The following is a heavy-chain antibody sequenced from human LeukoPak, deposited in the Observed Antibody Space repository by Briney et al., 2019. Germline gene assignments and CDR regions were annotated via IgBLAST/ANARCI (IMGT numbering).Heavy chain of an antibody. V-gene: IGHV4-39*07. Sequence: SETLSLTCTVSGGSISSSSYYWGWIRQPPGKGLEWIGSIYYSGSTYYNPSLKSRVTISVDTSKNQFSLKLSSVTAADTAVYYCARVAEHVRRSSGNYYDSSGTDYWGQGTLVTVSS. CDR1: GGSISSSSYY. CDR3: ARVAEHVRRSSGNYYDSSGTDY. D-gene: IGHD3-22*01. J-gene: IGHJ4*02. CDR2: IYYSGST.